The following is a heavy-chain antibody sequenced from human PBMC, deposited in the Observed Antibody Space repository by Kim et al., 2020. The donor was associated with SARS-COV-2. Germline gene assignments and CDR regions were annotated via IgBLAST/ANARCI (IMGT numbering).Heavy chain of an antibody. J-gene: IGHJ4*02. V-gene: IGHV3-66*01. CDR3: ARDGYGDYSD. CDR2: T. Sequence: TYYADSVKGRFTISRDNSKNTLYLQMNSRRAEDTAVYYCARDGYGDYSDWGQGTLVTVSS. D-gene: IGHD4-17*01.